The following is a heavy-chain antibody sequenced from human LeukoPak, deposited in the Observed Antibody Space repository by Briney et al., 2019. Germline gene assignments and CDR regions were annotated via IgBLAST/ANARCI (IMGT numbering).Heavy chain of an antibody. CDR1: GYTFTGYY. CDR3: ARESFSTVTSATDAFDI. D-gene: IGHD4-17*01. J-gene: IGHJ3*02. CDR2: INPNSGGT. V-gene: IGHV1-2*02. Sequence: ASVKVPCKASGYTFTGYYMHWVRQAPGQGLEWMGWINPNSGGTNYAQKFQGRVTMTRDTSISTAYMELSRLRSDDTAVYYCARESFSTVTSATDAFDIWGQGTMVTVSS.